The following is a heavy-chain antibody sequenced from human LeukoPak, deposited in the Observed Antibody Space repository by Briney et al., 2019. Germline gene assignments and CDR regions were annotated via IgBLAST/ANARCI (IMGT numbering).Heavy chain of an antibody. Sequence: SETLSLTCTVSGGSIGSYYWSWIRQPAGKGLEWIGRIYTSGSTNYNPSLKSRVTMSVDTSKNRFSLKLSSVTAADTAVYYCAIGDSQGFDPWGQGTLVTVSS. D-gene: IGHD4-17*01. V-gene: IGHV4-4*07. CDR3: AIGDSQGFDP. J-gene: IGHJ5*02. CDR1: GGSIGSYY. CDR2: IYTSGST.